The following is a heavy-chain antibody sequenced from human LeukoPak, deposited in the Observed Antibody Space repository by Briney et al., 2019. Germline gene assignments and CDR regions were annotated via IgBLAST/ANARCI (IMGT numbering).Heavy chain of an antibody. CDR3: AKRVVIRSTDYFYYYIHV. CDR1: GFSFSDYG. CDR2: IRYNGDNK. D-gene: IGHD3-3*01. V-gene: IGHV3-30*02. Sequence: GGSLRLSCEASGFSFSDYGMHWVRQAPGKGLEWVAFIRYNGDNKYYADSVKGRFTVSRDNSQSTLYLQMNSPRVEDTAVYYCAKRVVIRSTDYFYYYIHVWGKGTTDTVSS. J-gene: IGHJ6*03.